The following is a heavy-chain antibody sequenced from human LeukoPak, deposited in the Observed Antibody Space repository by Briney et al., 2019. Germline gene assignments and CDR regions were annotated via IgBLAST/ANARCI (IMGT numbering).Heavy chain of an antibody. CDR3: ARGELLWFGELRSIDY. J-gene: IGHJ4*02. CDR1: GGSISSYY. Sequence: PSETLSLTCTVSGGSISSYYWSWIRQPPGKGLEWIGYIYYSGSTNYNPSLKSRVTISVDTSKNQFSLKLSSVTAADTAVYYCARGELLWFGELRSIDYWGQGTLVTVSS. CDR2: IYYSGST. D-gene: IGHD3-10*01. V-gene: IGHV4-59*01.